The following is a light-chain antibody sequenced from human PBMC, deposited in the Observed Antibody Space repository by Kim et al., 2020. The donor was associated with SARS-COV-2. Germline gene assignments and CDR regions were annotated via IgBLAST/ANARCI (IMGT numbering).Light chain of an antibody. CDR3: QQYGSSSWT. CDR2: GAS. Sequence: EIVLTQSPGTLSLSPGERATLYCRASQSVSSSYLAWYQQKPGQAPRLLIHGASSRATGIPDRFSGSGSGTEFTLTISRLEPEDFAVYYWQQYGSSSWTFGQGTKVDIK. V-gene: IGKV3-20*01. CDR1: QSVSSSY. J-gene: IGKJ1*01.